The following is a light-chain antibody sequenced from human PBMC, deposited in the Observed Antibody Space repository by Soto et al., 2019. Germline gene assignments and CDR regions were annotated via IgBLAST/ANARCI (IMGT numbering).Light chain of an antibody. V-gene: IGLV2-14*01. J-gene: IGLJ1*01. CDR3: TTYIRDSPPV. CDR1: SSDVGSYNY. Sequence: SVLTQPPSVSGSPGQSITISCTGTSSDVGSYNYVSWYQQHPGKAPKLIIYEVSNRPSGVSNRFSGSKSGSTASLTISGVQAEEDDAYHCTTYIRDSPPVFGNGTRVTVL. CDR2: EVS.